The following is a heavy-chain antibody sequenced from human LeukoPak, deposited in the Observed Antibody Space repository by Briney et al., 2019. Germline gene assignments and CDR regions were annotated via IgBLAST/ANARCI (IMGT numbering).Heavy chain of an antibody. V-gene: IGHV3-20*04. D-gene: IGHD3-22*01. CDR3: ARDKGSSGYYFEVGYFDY. Sequence: AGGSLRLSCAASGFTFDDYGMSWVRHAPGKGLEWVSCINWNGGSTGYADSVKGRFTISRDNAKNSLYLQMNSLRAEDTALYYCARDKGSSGYYFEVGYFDYWGQGTLVTVSS. CDR1: GFTFDDYG. CDR2: INWNGGST. J-gene: IGHJ4*02.